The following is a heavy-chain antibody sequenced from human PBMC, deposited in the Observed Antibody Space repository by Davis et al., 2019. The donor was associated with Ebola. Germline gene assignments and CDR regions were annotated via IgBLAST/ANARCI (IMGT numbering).Heavy chain of an antibody. J-gene: IGHJ6*02. Sequence: GESLKISCAASGFTFSDYYMSWVRQAPGKGLEWVSGISGSGATTYYADSVTGRFTISRDNSKNTLYLQMNSLRAEDTAVYYCARALRATDIVVVPAAIDPYYYYGMDVWGQGTTVTVSS. CDR2: ISGSGATT. CDR3: ARALRATDIVVVPAAIDPYYYYGMDV. CDR1: GFTFSDYY. D-gene: IGHD2-2*01. V-gene: IGHV3-23*01.